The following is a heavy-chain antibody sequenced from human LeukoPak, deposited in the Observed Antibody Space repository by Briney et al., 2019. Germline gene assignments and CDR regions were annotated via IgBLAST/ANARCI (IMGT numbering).Heavy chain of an antibody. CDR2: INSDGSIT. V-gene: IGHV3-74*01. D-gene: IGHD6-13*01. CDR3: ARIGAGSSRDY. CDR1: GFTFSTYW. Sequence: PGGSLRLSCAASGFTFSTYWMHWVRQVPGKGLVWVSRINSDGSITTYADSVKGRFTISRDNAKNSLYLQMNSLRAEDTAVYYCARIGAGSSRDYWGQGTLVTVSS. J-gene: IGHJ4*02.